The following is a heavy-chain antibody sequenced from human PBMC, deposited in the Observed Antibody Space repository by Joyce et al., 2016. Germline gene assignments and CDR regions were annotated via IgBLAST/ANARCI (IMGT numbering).Heavy chain of an antibody. CDR3: ARAAVMTASSGWFDP. D-gene: IGHD2-21*02. J-gene: IGHJ5*02. Sequence: QVQLQESGPGLVTPSQTLSLTFTVSGDSLSSDDYYWSWIRQSPGKGLECIGYTRYTGSAYYNPSLKSRLTMSLATSKNQFSLRLTSVTTADTAMYYCARAAVMTASSGWFDPWGQGNLVIVSS. CDR1: GDSLSSDDYY. V-gene: IGHV4-30-4*01. CDR2: TRYTGSA.